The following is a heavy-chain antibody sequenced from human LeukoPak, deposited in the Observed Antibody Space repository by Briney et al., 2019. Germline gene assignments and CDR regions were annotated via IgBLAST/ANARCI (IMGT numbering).Heavy chain of an antibody. Sequence: GGSLRLSCAASGFTFSTYGMSWVRQAPGKGLEWVSAIRGAGDITDYADSVKGRFTISRDNSKNILYLQMSSLRAEDTAIYYCAKAPYGSGSYYVNFWGQGTLVTVSS. CDR2: IRGAGDIT. CDR1: GFTFSTYG. J-gene: IGHJ4*02. V-gene: IGHV3-23*01. CDR3: AKAPYGSGSYYVNF. D-gene: IGHD3-10*01.